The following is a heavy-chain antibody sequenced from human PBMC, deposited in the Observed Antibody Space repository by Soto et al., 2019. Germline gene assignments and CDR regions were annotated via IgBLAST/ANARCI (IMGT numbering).Heavy chain of an antibody. CDR1: GGTFSSYA. CDR2: IIPIFGTA. D-gene: IGHD6-13*01. Sequence: SVKVSCKASGGTFSSYAISWVRQAPGQGLEWMGGIIPIFGTANYAQKFQGRVTITADESTSTAYMELSSLRSEDTAVYYCARSRDGAAAAPQYFDYWGQGTLVTVSS. CDR3: ARSRDGAAAAPQYFDY. V-gene: IGHV1-69*13. J-gene: IGHJ4*02.